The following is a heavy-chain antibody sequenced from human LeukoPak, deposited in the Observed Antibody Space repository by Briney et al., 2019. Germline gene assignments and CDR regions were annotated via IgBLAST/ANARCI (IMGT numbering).Heavy chain of an antibody. CDR3: ARDREWELPFDY. Sequence: VASVKVSCKASGYTFTGYYMRWVRQAPGQGLEWMGWINPNSGGTNYAQKFQGRVTMTRDTSISTAYMELSRLRSDDTAVYYCARDREWELPFDYWGQGTLVTVSS. CDR1: GYTFTGYY. D-gene: IGHD1-26*01. J-gene: IGHJ4*02. CDR2: INPNSGGT. V-gene: IGHV1-2*02.